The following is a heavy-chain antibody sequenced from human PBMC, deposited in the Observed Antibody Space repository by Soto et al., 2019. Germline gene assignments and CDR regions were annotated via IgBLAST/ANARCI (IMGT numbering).Heavy chain of an antibody. Sequence: QVQLVQSGAEAKTPGASVKVSCKASGYTFTSYAMHWVRQAPGQRLEWMGWINAGNGNTKYSQKFQGRVTITRDTSASTAYMELSSLRSEDTAVYYCARAWVVVTAPDYWGQGTLVTVSA. CDR3: ARAWVVVTAPDY. CDR1: GYTFTSYA. CDR2: INAGNGNT. D-gene: IGHD2-21*02. J-gene: IGHJ4*02. V-gene: IGHV1-3*01.